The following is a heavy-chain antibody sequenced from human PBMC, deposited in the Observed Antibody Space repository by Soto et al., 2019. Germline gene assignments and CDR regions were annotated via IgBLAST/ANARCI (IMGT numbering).Heavy chain of an antibody. CDR2: INPNSGGT. CDR1: GYTFTGYY. Sequence: ASVKVSCKASGYTFTGYYMHWVRQAPGQGLEWMGWINPNSGGTNYAQKFQGWVTMTRDTSISTAYMELSRLRSDDTAVYYCARVRVGDPFAFDIWGQGTMVTVSS. D-gene: IGHD3-10*01. J-gene: IGHJ3*02. CDR3: ARVRVGDPFAFDI. V-gene: IGHV1-2*04.